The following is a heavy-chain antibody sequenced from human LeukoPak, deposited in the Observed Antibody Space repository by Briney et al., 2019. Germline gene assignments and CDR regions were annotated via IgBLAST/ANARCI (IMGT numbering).Heavy chain of an antibody. J-gene: IGHJ4*02. Sequence: SETLSLTCTVTGGSISGYYWSWIRQPPGEGLEWIGYIYYTGSTNYNPSLKSRVTISVDTSKNQFSLKLSSVTAADTAVYYCARQQLSQLYYFDNWGQGTLVTVSS. CDR3: ARQQLSQLYYFDN. V-gene: IGHV4-59*01. D-gene: IGHD6-13*01. CDR1: GGSISGYY. CDR2: IYYTGST.